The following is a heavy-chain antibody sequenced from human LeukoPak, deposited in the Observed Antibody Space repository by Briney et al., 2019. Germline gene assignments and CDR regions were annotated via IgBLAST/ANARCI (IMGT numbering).Heavy chain of an antibody. Sequence: ASVKVSCKASGYTFTDYYIHWVRQAPGQGLEWMGWINPKSGDTNYEQKFQGRVTMTRDTSVSTAYMELSGLRSDDTAVYYCARKGPAAGIETTLNLDWYFDLWGRGTLVTVSS. CDR2: INPKSGDT. CDR1: GYTFTDYY. J-gene: IGHJ2*01. V-gene: IGHV1-2*02. D-gene: IGHD6-13*01. CDR3: ARKGPAAGIETTLNLDWYFDL.